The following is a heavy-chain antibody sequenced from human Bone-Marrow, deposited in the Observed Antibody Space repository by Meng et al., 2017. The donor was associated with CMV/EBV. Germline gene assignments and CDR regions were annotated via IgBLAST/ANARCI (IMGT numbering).Heavy chain of an antibody. J-gene: IGHJ4*02. CDR1: GYTFTSYD. Sequence: ASVKVSCKASGYTFTSYDINWVRQATGQGLEWMGWMNPNSGNTGYAQKFQGRVTITRNTSISTAYMGLSSLRSEDTAVYYCARGKITGASAYWGPGNRVNGAS. V-gene: IGHV1-8*03. CDR2: MNPNSGNT. CDR3: ARGKITGASAY. D-gene: IGHD7-27*01.